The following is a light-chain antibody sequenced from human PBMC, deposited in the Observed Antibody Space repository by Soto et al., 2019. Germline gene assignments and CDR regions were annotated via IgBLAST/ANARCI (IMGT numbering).Light chain of an antibody. CDR1: KLGHKY. V-gene: IGLV3-1*01. CDR3: QTWASSIVV. Sequence: SSELTQPPSVSVSPGQTASITCSGAKLGHKYVSWYQQKPGQSPILVIYQDSKRPSGIPERVSGSNSGSTATLTISETQAMDEADYYCQTWASSIVVFGGGTKVTVL. CDR2: QDS. J-gene: IGLJ2*01.